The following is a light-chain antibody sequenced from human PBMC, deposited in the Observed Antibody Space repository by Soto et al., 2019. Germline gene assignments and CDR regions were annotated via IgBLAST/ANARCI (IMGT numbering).Light chain of an antibody. CDR1: HSLIKW. J-gene: IGKJ1*01. V-gene: IGKV1-5*03. Sequence: DIQMTQSPTTLSASVGDRVTITCRASHSLIKWLAWYQQKPGKAPKLLIYEASSLQSGVPSRFSGSGSGTEFTLAISSLQPDDFATYYCQHYNSYSEAFGQGTKVDI. CDR2: EAS. CDR3: QHYNSYSEA.